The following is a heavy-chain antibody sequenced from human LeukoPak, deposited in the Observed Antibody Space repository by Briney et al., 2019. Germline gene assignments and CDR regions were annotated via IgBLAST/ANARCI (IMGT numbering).Heavy chain of an antibody. D-gene: IGHD6-13*01. V-gene: IGHV3-23*01. Sequence: GGSLRLSCAASGFTFSDYAMSWVRQAPGKGLEWVSGISGTGGDTYYADSVKGRFTISRDNSKNTLYLQMNSLRAEDTAVYYCAKDGGGSAGSFDYWGQGTLVTVSS. CDR1: GFTFSDYA. J-gene: IGHJ4*02. CDR3: AKDGGGSAGSFDY. CDR2: ISGTGGDT.